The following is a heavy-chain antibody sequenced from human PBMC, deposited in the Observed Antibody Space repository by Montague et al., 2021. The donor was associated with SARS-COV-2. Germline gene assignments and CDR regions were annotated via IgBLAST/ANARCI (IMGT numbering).Heavy chain of an antibody. CDR3: ARSRGNLQWPFYYYYGMDV. J-gene: IGHJ6*02. CDR2: IYHSGST. Sequence: SETLSLTCAVSGGSISSSNWWCWVRQPQGKGLEWIGEIYHSGSTNYNPSPKRRVIISVDKSKNQFSLKLSAVTAADTAVYYCARSRGNLQWPFYYYYGMDVWGQGTPVTVSS. D-gene: IGHD6-19*01. CDR1: GGSISSSNW. V-gene: IGHV4-4*02.